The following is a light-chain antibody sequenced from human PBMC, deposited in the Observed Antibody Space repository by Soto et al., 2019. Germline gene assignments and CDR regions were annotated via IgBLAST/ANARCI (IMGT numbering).Light chain of an antibody. CDR1: ELPKQF. Sequence: SYELTQTPPVSVSPGQTATITCSGDELPKQFVFWYQQKPGQAPVLVIQKDTERPSGIPERFSGSTSGTLVTLTISGVQAEDEADYYCQSADNSGVVFGGGTQLTVL. CDR2: KDT. V-gene: IGLV3-25*02. J-gene: IGLJ2*01. CDR3: QSADNSGVV.